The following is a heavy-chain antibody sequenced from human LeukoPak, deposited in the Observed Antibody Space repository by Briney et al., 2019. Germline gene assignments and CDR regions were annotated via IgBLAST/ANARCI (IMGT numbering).Heavy chain of an antibody. CDR3: ARPVERGYIYGWRY. D-gene: IGHD5-18*01. CDR2: IYTSGST. CDR1: GGSISSHY. Sequence: SETLSLTCTVSGGSISSHYWSWIRQSPGKGLEWIGYIYTSGSTTYNPSLKSRVTISVDTSKNQFSLNLSSVTAADTAVYYCARPVERGYIYGWRYWGQGTLVTVSS. V-gene: IGHV4-4*09. J-gene: IGHJ4*02.